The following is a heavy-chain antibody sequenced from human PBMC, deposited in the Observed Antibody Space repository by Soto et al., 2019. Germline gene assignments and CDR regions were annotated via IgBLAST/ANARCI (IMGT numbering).Heavy chain of an antibody. Sequence: SETLSLTCTVSGGSISSYYWSWIRQPPGKGLEWIGYIYYSGSTNYNPSLKSRVTISVDTSKNQFSLKLSSVTAADTAVYYCARDRIAVAGTGREYYYYYGMDVWGQGXTVTVYS. CDR3: ARDRIAVAGTGREYYYYYGMDV. V-gene: IGHV4-59*01. J-gene: IGHJ6*02. CDR2: IYYSGST. D-gene: IGHD6-19*01. CDR1: GGSISSYY.